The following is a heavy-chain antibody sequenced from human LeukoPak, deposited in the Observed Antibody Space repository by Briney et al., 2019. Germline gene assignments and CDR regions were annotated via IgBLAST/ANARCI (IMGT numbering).Heavy chain of an antibody. Sequence: GGSLRLPCAASGFAFSTYWMSWVRQAPGKGLEWVASINQDGSENYYVDSVKGRFTISRDNAKSSLFLQMNSLRAEDTALYYCVRLRRNSDRSGYYYYYNYWGQGILVTVSS. D-gene: IGHD3-22*01. J-gene: IGHJ4*02. V-gene: IGHV3-7*01. CDR1: GFAFSTYW. CDR2: INQDGSEN. CDR3: VRLRRNSDRSGYYYYYNY.